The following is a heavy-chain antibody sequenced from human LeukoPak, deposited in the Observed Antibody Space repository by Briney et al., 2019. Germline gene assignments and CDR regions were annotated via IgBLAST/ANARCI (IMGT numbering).Heavy chain of an antibody. J-gene: IGHJ6*02. D-gene: IGHD3-3*01. CDR2: FEPEDGET. Sequence: GASVKVSCKVSGYTLTELSMHWVRQAPGKGLEWMGGFEPEDGETIYAQKFQGRVTMTEDTSTDTAYMELSSLRSEDTAVYYCATAGYDFWSGYSLTYYYYYGMDVWGQGTTVTVSS. V-gene: IGHV1-24*01. CDR3: ATAGYDFWSGYSLTYYYYYGMDV. CDR1: GYTLTELS.